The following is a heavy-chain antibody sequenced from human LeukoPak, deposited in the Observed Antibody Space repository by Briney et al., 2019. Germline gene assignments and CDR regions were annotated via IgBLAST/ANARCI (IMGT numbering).Heavy chain of an antibody. D-gene: IGHD1/OR15-1a*01. J-gene: IGHJ6*03. CDR3: ARANNDYYYYYMDV. V-gene: IGHV1-8*01. CDR1: GYTFTSYD. CDR2: MNPNSGNT. Sequence: ASVKVSCKASGYTFTSYDINCVRQATGQGLEWMGWMNPNSGNTGYAQKFQGRVTMTRNTSISTAYMELSSLRSEDTAVYYCARANNDYYYYYMDVWGKGTTVTVSS.